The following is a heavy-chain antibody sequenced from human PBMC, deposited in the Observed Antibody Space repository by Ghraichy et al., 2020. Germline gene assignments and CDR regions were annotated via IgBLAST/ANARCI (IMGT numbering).Heavy chain of an antibody. Sequence: GSLRLSCAASGFTFSSYSMNWVRQAPGKGLEWVSSISSSSSYIYYADSVKGRFTISRDNAKNLLYLQMNSLRAEDTAVYYCARGDCGGDCYDYWGQGTLVTVSS. V-gene: IGHV3-21*01. J-gene: IGHJ4*02. CDR1: GFTFSSYS. CDR2: ISSSSSYI. CDR3: ARGDCGGDCYDY. D-gene: IGHD2-21*01.